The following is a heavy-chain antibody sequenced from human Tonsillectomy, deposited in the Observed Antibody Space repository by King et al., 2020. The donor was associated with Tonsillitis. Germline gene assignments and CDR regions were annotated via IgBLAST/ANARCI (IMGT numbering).Heavy chain of an antibody. Sequence: VQLVESGGGLVQPGGSLRLSCAASGFSFGSFDMSWVRQAPGKGLEWVTDITDSGENSYYTTSVKGRFITSRDNSKNTLHLQMNSLRAEDTAIYYCAQYCSGGNCFHGAKWGQGTLVTVSS. CDR1: GFSFGSFD. CDR2: ITDSGENS. CDR3: AQYCSGGNCFHGAK. J-gene: IGHJ4*02. V-gene: IGHV3-23*04. D-gene: IGHD2-15*01.